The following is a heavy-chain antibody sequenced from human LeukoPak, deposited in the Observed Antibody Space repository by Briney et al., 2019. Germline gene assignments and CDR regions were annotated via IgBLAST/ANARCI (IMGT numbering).Heavy chain of an antibody. V-gene: IGHV4-59*08. CDR1: GGSISSYY. CDR3: ARHGNFDWFGGGWFDP. D-gene: IGHD3-9*01. J-gene: IGHJ5*02. CDR2: IYYSGST. Sequence: SETLSLTCTVSGGSISSYYWSWIRQPPGKGLEWIGYIYYSGSTNYNPSLKSRVTISVDTSKNQFSLKLSSVTAADTAVYYCARHGNFDWFGGGWFDPWGQGTLVTVSS.